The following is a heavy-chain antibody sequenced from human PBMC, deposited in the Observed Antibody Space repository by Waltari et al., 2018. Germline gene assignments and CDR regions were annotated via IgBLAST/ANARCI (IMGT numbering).Heavy chain of an antibody. CDR2: IYTSGST. CDR3: ARGKNYYDSSGYPQDYYYMDV. D-gene: IGHD3-22*01. V-gene: IGHV4-4*07. Sequence: QVQLQESGPGLVKPSETLSLTCTVSGGSISSYYWSWIRPPAGKGLEWIGRIYTSGSTNYNPSLKSRVTMSVDTSKNQFSLKLSSVTAADTAVYYCARGKNYYDSSGYPQDYYYMDVWGKGTTVTVSS. J-gene: IGHJ6*03. CDR1: GGSISSYY.